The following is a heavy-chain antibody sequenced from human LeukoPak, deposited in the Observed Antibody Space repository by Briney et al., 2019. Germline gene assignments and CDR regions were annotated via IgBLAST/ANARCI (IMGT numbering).Heavy chain of an antibody. J-gene: IGHJ3*02. CDR3: ARVGDADI. D-gene: IGHD4-17*01. V-gene: IGHV3-30*03. CDR2: ISYDGSNK. Sequence: PGGSLRLSCAASGFTFSSFGMHWVRQAPGKGLEWVAVISYDGSNKYSADSVKGRFTISRDNAKNSLYLQMNSLRDEDTAVYYCARVGDADIWGQGTMVTVSS. CDR1: GFTFSSFG.